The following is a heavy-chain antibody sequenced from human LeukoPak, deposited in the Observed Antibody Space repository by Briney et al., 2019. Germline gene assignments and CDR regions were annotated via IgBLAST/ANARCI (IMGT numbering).Heavy chain of an antibody. J-gene: IGHJ1*01. D-gene: IGHD3-22*01. CDR1: GYTFTSCA. CDR2: INTGNGNT. CDR3: ARVPLHDASGRYYPH. Sequence: ASVKVSCKASGYTFTSCAMHWVRQAPGQRLEWMGWINTGNGNTKSSQKFQDRVTLTRDTSASTAYMELNSLSSEDTAVYYCARVPLHDASGRYYPHWGQGTLVTVSS. V-gene: IGHV1-3*04.